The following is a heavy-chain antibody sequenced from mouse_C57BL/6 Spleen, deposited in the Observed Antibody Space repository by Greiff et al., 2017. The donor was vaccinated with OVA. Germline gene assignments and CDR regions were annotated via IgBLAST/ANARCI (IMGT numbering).Heavy chain of an antibody. CDR2: IYPGSGNT. V-gene: IGHV1-66*01. J-gene: IGHJ1*03. CDR1: GYSFTSYY. CDR3: ARRVNYYGSSYVGWYFDV. D-gene: IGHD1-1*01. Sequence: QVQLQQSGPELVKPGASVKISCKASGYSFTSYYIHWVKQRPGQGLEWIGWIYPGSGNTKYNEKFKGKATLTADTSSSTAYMQLSSLTSEDSAVYYCARRVNYYGSSYVGWYFDVWGTGTTVTVSS.